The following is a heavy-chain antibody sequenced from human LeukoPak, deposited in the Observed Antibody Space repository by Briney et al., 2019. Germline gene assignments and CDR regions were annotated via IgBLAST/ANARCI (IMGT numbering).Heavy chain of an antibody. D-gene: IGHD3-10*01. Sequence: PSETLSLTCTVSGDSISSHYWSWIRQPPGKGLEWIGYIYYSGSTNYNPSLKSRVTISVDTSKNQFSLKLSSVTAADTAVYYCARVTRYYYGSGSYGYYFDYWGQGTLVTVSS. V-gene: IGHV4-59*11. J-gene: IGHJ4*02. CDR2: IYYSGST. CDR3: ARVTRYYYGSGSYGYYFDY. CDR1: GDSISSHY.